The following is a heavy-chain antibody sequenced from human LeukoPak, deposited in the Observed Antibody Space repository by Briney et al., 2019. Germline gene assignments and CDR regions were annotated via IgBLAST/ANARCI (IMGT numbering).Heavy chain of an antibody. J-gene: IGHJ5*02. Sequence: ASVKVSCKASGYTFTSYDINWVRQATGQGLEWMGWMNPNSGNTGYAQKFQGRVTMTRNTSISTAYMELSSLRSEDTAVYYCVRWGAPSWELLPYNWFDPWGQGTLVTVSS. CDR3: VRWGAPSWELLPYNWFDP. D-gene: IGHD1-26*01. CDR2: MNPNSGNT. CDR1: GYTFTSYD. V-gene: IGHV1-8*01.